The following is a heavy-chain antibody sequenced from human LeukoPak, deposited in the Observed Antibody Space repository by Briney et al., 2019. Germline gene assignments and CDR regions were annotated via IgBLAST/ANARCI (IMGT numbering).Heavy chain of an antibody. CDR1: GGSFSGYY. V-gene: IGHV4-34*01. J-gene: IGHJ6*03. CDR2: INHSGST. CDR3: ARGKKHYYYYMDV. Sequence: PSETLSLTCVVYGGSFSGYYWSWIRQPPGKGLEWIGEINHSGSTNYNPSLKSRVTISVDTSKNQFSLKLSSVTAADTAVYYCARGKKHYYYYMDVWGKGTTVTVSS.